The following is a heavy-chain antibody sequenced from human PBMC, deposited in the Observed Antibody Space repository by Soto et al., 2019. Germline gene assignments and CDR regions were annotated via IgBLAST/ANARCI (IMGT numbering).Heavy chain of an antibody. Sequence: EVQLVESGGGLVQPGGSLRLSCAASGFTFSSYDMHWVRQATGKGLEWVSAIGTAGDTYYPGSVKGRFTISRENAKNSVYLQMNSLSAGDTAVYYCARERGGYDGDAFDIWGQGTMVTVSS. J-gene: IGHJ3*02. CDR3: ARERGGYDGDAFDI. D-gene: IGHD5-12*01. CDR2: IGTAGDT. V-gene: IGHV3-13*01. CDR1: GFTFSSYD.